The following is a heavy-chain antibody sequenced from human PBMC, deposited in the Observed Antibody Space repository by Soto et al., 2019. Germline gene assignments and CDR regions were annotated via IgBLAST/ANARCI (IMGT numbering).Heavy chain of an antibody. D-gene: IGHD3-9*01. V-gene: IGHV4-34*01. CDR3: ARMTYYDILTGYRLDY. J-gene: IGHJ4*02. CDR1: GGSFSGYY. Sequence: QVQLQQWGAGLLKPSETLSLTCAVYGGSFSGYYWSWIRQPPGKGLEWIGEINHSGSTNYNPSLKSRVTISVDTFKNQFSLKLSSVTAADTAVYYCARMTYYDILTGYRLDYWGQGTLVTVSS. CDR2: INHSGST.